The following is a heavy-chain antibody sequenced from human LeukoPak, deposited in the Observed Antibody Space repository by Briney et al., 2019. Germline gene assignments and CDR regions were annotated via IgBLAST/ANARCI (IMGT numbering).Heavy chain of an antibody. D-gene: IGHD3-3*01. J-gene: IGHJ4*02. Sequence: SVKVSCKASGGTFSSYAISWVRQAPGQGLEWMGGIIPIFGTANYAQKFQGRVTITADESTSTAYMELSSLRSEDTAVYYCARARRRDFWSGYVDYWGQGTLVTVSS. V-gene: IGHV1-69*13. CDR1: GGTFSSYA. CDR3: ARARRRDFWSGYVDY. CDR2: IIPIFGTA.